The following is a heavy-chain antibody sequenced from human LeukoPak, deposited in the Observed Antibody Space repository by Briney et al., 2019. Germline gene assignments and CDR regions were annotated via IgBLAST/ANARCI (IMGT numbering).Heavy chain of an antibody. V-gene: IGHV6-1*01. CDR2: TYYRSKWYN. Sequence: SQTLSLTCAISGDSVSSNSAAWNWIRQSPSRGLEWLGRTYYRSKWYNDYAVSVKSRITINPDTSKNQFSLQLNSVTPEDTAVYYCARDHCSGGSCYSSWFDPWGQGTLVTVSS. CDR1: GDSVSSNSAA. D-gene: IGHD2-15*01. J-gene: IGHJ5*02. CDR3: ARDHCSGGSCYSSWFDP.